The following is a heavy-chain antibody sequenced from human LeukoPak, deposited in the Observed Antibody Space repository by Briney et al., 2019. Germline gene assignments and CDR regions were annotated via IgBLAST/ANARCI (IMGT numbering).Heavy chain of an antibody. CDR3: ARVTGYVIEDYFDY. V-gene: IGHV4-61*10. CDR1: GGSISSGSYY. D-gene: IGHD3-22*01. CDR2: IYHSGST. Sequence: SETLSLTCTVSGGSISSGSYYWSWIRQPAGKGLEWIGRIYHSGSTNYNPSLKSRVTISVDTSKNQFSLKLSSVTAADTAVYYCARVTGYVIEDYFDYWGQGTLVTVSS. J-gene: IGHJ4*02.